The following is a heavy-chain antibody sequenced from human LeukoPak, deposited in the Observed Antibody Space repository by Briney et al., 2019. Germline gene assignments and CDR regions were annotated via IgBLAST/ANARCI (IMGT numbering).Heavy chain of an antibody. V-gene: IGHV3-30*04. J-gene: IGHJ4*02. CDR2: ISFDSTSR. CDR1: GFFFSDYV. CDR3: AKGASGYSYGDY. D-gene: IGHD5-18*01. Sequence: GGSLRLSCAASGFFFSDYVMHWVRQAPGKGLEWVAVISFDSTSRYYADSVKGRFTISRDNSKNTLYLQMNSLRAEDTAVYYCAKGASGYSYGDYWGQGTLVTVSS.